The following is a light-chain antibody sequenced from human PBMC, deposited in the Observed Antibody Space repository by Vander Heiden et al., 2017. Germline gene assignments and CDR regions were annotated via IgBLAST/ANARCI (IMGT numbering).Light chain of an antibody. CDR2: GAS. J-gene: IGKJ1*01. CDR1: QSVSSSY. Sequence: EIVLTQSPGTLSLSPGERATLSCRASQSVSSSYLAWYQQKPGQAPRLLIYGASSRANGSPDRFSRSGCGKDFTLTSSRREPEHIAVYSCQQYGSSQTFGQGTKVELK. CDR3: QQYGSSQT. V-gene: IGKV3-20*01.